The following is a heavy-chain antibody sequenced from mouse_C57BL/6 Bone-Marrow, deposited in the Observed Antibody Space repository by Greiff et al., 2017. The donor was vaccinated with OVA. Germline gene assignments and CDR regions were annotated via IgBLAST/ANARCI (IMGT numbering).Heavy chain of an antibody. D-gene: IGHD1-1*01. Sequence: EVQVVESGGGLVKPGGSLKLSCAASGFTFRDYGMHWVRQAPEKGLEWVAYISSGSSTIYYADTVKGRFTISRDNAKNTLFLQMTSLRSEDTAMYYCAITTVVARGYFDYWGQGTTLTVSS. J-gene: IGHJ2*01. CDR2: ISSGSSTI. CDR3: AITTVVARGYFDY. CDR1: GFTFRDYG. V-gene: IGHV5-17*01.